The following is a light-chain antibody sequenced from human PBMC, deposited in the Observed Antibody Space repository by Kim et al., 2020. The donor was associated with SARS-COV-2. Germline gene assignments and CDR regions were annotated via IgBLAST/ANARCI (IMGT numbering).Light chain of an antibody. CDR1: QGISNY. Sequence: SASGGDRVTITCRASQGISNYLAWYQQKPGKVPNVLIYKASTLQSGVPSRFSGSGSGTDFILTIDSLQPEDVATYYCQKYDSAPYTFGQGTKLEI. CDR3: QKYDSAPYT. CDR2: KAS. J-gene: IGKJ2*01. V-gene: IGKV1-27*01.